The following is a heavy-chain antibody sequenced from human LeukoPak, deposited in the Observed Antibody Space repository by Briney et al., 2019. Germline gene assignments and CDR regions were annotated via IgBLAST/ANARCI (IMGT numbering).Heavy chain of an antibody. CDR1: GFTFSSYS. D-gene: IGHD6-19*01. V-gene: IGHV3-21*04. CDR2: ISSSSSYI. Sequence: GGSLRLSCAASGFTFSSYSMNWVRQAPGKGLEWVSSISSSSSYIYYADSVKGRFTISRDNSKNTLYLQMNSLRAEDTAVYYCAKEDSSSSGWQGALDYWGQGTLVTVSS. CDR3: AKEDSSSSGWQGALDY. J-gene: IGHJ4*02.